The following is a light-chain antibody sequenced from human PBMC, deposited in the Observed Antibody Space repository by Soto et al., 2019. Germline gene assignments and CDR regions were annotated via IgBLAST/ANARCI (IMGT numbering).Light chain of an antibody. J-gene: IGKJ3*01. CDR3: QESYSTPSVT. CDR2: AAS. V-gene: IGKV1-39*01. CDR1: QGISSY. Sequence: DIQLTQSPSFLCASFGDRVTMPCRSSQGISSYLAWYQQKPGEAPKLLIYAASSLQSGVPSRFSGSGSGTDFSLTISSLQPEDFATYYCQESYSTPSVTFGPGTKVDIK.